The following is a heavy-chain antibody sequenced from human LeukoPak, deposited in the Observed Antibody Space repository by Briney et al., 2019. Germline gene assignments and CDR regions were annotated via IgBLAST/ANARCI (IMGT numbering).Heavy chain of an antibody. CDR3: AKAIAAVAGYDAFDI. D-gene: IGHD6-19*01. CDR2: ISWSGAQL. CDR1: GFRFEDFA. Sequence: GRSLRLSCAASGFRFEDFAMFWVRQVSEKGLEWVSFISWSGAQLGYADFVEGRFTISRDNAKNSLYLELSGLRPEDTAMYFCAKAIAAVAGYDAFDIWGQGTMVTVSS. V-gene: IGHV3-9*01. J-gene: IGHJ3*02.